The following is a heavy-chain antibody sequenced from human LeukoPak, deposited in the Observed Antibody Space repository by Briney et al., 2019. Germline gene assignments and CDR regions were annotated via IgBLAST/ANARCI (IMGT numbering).Heavy chain of an antibody. CDR1: GFTFSSYA. CDR3: AKDSAAAGGHDFDF. D-gene: IGHD6-13*01. CDR2: VDGSSYNT. J-gene: IGHJ4*02. Sequence: PGGSLTLSCAASGFTFSSYAMSWVRQAPGKGLEWVSAVDGSSYNTYYADSVRGRFTISRDNSENTLYLQMNSLRDDDTAVYYCAKDSAAAGGHDFDFWGQDPLDSVSS. V-gene: IGHV3-23*01.